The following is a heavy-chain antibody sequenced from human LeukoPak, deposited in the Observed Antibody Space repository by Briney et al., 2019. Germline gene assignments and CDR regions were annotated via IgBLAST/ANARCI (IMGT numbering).Heavy chain of an antibody. V-gene: IGHV3-30*18. J-gene: IGHJ4*02. CDR2: ILYDGSKK. CDR1: GFTFSSYG. CDR3: AKTDTAMIRSYYFDY. Sequence: GGSLRLSCAASGFTFSSYGMHWVRQAPGKGLEWVAVILYDGSKKHYADSVKGRFTISRDNSKSTLYLQMSDLRTEDTAVYYCAKTDTAMIRSYYFDYWGQGTLVTVSS. D-gene: IGHD5-18*01.